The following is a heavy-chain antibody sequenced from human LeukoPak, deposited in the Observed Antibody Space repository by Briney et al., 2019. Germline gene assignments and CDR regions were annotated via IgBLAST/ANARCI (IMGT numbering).Heavy chain of an antibody. CDR2: IYHSGST. Sequence: SQTLSLTCAVSGGSISSGGYSWSWIRQPPGKGLEWIGYIYHSGSTYYNPSLKSRVTISVDRSKNQFSLKLSSVTAADTAVYYCARGPKGSAVLGRFDPWGQGTLVTVSS. CDR3: ARGPKGSAVLGRFDP. J-gene: IGHJ5*02. V-gene: IGHV4-30-2*01. CDR1: GGSISSGGYS. D-gene: IGHD3-3*02.